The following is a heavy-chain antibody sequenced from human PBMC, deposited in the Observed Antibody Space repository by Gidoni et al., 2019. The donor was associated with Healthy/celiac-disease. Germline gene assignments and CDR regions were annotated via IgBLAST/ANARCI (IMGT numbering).Heavy chain of an antibody. V-gene: IGHV3-23*01. J-gene: IGHJ4*02. Sequence: EVQLLESGGGLVQPGGSLRLSWAASGFTCSSDAMRWFRQAPGKGLEWVSSISGSGASSYYADSVNGRFTISRDHAKITLYLQMNILRADDTAVYYCSKYEALLGIAVAGTDYWGQGPLVTVSS. D-gene: IGHD6-19*01. CDR2: ISGSGASS. CDR1: GFTCSSDA. CDR3: SKYEALLGIAVAGTDY.